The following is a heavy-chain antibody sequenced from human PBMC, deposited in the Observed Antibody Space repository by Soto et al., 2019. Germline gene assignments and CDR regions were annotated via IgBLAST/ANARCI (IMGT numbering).Heavy chain of an antibody. V-gene: IGHV1-18*01. Sequence: QVQLVQSGAEVKKPGASVKVSCKASGYTFISYGISWVRQAPGQGLEWMGWINTYNGNTNYAQKLQGRVTMTTDTSTSTAYMELGSLRSADTAVYYCARDRAPYSSTWYPFDYWGQGTLVTVSS. CDR2: INTYNGNT. D-gene: IGHD6-13*01. CDR3: ARDRAPYSSTWYPFDY. CDR1: GYTFISYG. J-gene: IGHJ4*02.